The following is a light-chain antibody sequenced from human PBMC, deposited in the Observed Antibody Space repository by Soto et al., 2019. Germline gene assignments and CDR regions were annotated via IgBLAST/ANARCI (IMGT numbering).Light chain of an antibody. CDR2: GES. CDR3: QKYTGLPRT. CDR1: QSVTSNS. V-gene: IGKV3-20*01. J-gene: IGKJ1*01. Sequence: ELVLTQSPGTLSLSPGDSATLSCRASQSVTSNSLAWFQQITGQAPRLLIYGESNRATGIPDRLSGSGSGTDLNLTISRLEPEDFAVYYCQKYTGLPRTFGQGTKVDIK.